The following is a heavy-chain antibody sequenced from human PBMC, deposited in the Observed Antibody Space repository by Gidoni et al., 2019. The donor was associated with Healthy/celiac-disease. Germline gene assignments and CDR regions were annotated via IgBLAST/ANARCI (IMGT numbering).Heavy chain of an antibody. V-gene: IGHV1-69*09. J-gene: IGHJ4*02. Sequence: QVQLVQSGAEVKKPGSSVKVSCKASGGTFSSYAISWVRQAPGQGLEWMGRIIPILGIANYAPKFQGRVTITADKSTSTAYMELSSLRSEDTAVYYCSITMVRGVISDYWGQGTLVTVSS. CDR3: SITMVRGVISDY. D-gene: IGHD3-10*01. CDR2: IIPILGIA. CDR1: GGTFSSYA.